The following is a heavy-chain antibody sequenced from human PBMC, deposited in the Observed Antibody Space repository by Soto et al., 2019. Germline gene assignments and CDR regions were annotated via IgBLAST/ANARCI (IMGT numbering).Heavy chain of an antibody. CDR1: GGSISSGGYS. CDR3: ARGQVVAAQY. Sequence: QLQLQESGSGLVKPSQTLSLTCAVSGGSISSGGYSWGWIRQPPGKGLEWIGYIYHSGSTYYNPSLKSRVPISLDMSKTQFSLKLRSVTAAATAVYDCARGQVVAAQYWGQGTLVTVSS. CDR2: IYHSGST. D-gene: IGHD2-15*01. J-gene: IGHJ4*02. V-gene: IGHV4-30-2*01.